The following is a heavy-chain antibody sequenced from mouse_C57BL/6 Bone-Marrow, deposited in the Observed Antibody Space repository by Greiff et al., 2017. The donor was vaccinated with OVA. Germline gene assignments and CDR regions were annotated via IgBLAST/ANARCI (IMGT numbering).Heavy chain of an antibody. Sequence: QVQLKESGPELVKPGASVKLSCKASGYTFTSYDINWVKQRPGQGLEWIGWIYPRDGSTKYNEKFKGKATLTVDTSSSTAYMELHSLTSEDSAVYFCARRWLLNYYYAMDYWGQGTSVTVSS. D-gene: IGHD2-3*01. V-gene: IGHV1-85*01. J-gene: IGHJ4*01. CDR2: IYPRDGST. CDR3: ARRWLLNYYYAMDY. CDR1: GYTFTSYD.